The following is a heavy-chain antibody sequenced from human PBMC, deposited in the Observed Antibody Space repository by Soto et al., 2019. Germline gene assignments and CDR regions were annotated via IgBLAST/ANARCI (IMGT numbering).Heavy chain of an antibody. D-gene: IGHD2-15*01. CDR2: FYWDDDK. Sequence: QITLRESGPTLVKPTQTLTLTCTFSGFSLSSSGVGVGWIRQPPGKALEWLALFYWDDDKRYSPSLKSRLTITKDTSKNQVVLTMTNMDPVDTATYYCAYSLRRERCRGGSCYYFDYWGQGTLVTASS. J-gene: IGHJ4*02. CDR1: GFSLSSSGVG. V-gene: IGHV2-5*02. CDR3: AYSLRRERCRGGSCYYFDY.